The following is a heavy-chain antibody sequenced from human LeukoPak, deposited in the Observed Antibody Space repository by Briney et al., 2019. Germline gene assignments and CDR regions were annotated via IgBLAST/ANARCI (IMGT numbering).Heavy chain of an antibody. Sequence: PSETLSLTCAVSGYSISSGYYWGWIRQPPGKGLEWIGSIYHSGSTYYNPSLKSRVTISVDTSKNQFSLKLSSVTAADTAVYYCARLGYCSGGGCPGYWGQGTLVTVSS. CDR2: IYHSGST. V-gene: IGHV4-38-2*01. J-gene: IGHJ4*02. D-gene: IGHD2-15*01. CDR1: GYSISSGYY. CDR3: ARLGYCSGGGCPGY.